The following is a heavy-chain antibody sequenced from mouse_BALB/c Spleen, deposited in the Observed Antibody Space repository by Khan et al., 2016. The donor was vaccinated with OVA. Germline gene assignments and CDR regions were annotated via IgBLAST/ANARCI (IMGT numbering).Heavy chain of an antibody. CDR3: AKSAYCGTGLYAMDC. Sequence: DLVKPGASVKLSCKASGYTFTSYWINWIKQRPGQGLEWIGRIAPGSGRDYYTEMFTGKAILTVDSSSSFSYTQVRRQPPEDSVGYFCAKSAYCGTGLYAMDCWGHGTSVT. D-gene: IGHD1-1*01. CDR2: IAPGSGRD. J-gene: IGHJ4*01. CDR1: GYTFTSYW. V-gene: IGHV1S41*01.